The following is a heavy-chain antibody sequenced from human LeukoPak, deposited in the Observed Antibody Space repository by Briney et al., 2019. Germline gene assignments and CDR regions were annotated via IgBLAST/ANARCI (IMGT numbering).Heavy chain of an antibody. CDR1: GGSINSYY. CDR3: ARHYGP. Sequence: PSETLSLTCTVSGGSINSYYWSWIRQPSGKGLEWIGSIYDSGSTYYNPSLKSRVTISVDTSKNQFPLKLNSVTAADTAVYYCARHYGPWGQGTLVTVSS. J-gene: IGHJ5*02. V-gene: IGHV4-39*01. D-gene: IGHD3-10*01. CDR2: IYDSGST.